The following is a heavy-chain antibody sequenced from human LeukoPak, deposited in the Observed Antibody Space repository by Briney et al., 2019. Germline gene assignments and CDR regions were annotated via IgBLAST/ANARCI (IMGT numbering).Heavy chain of an antibody. Sequence: GGFLRLSCAASGFTFSDYAMHWVRQAPGKGLEWVAVISYDGHNKYYADSVKGRLTISRDNSKNTLYLQMNSLRAEDTAVYYCASVRSGYYAPFDYWGQGTLVTVSS. V-gene: IGHV3-30-3*01. J-gene: IGHJ4*02. CDR3: ASVRSGYYAPFDY. CDR1: GFTFSDYA. CDR2: ISYDGHNK. D-gene: IGHD3-22*01.